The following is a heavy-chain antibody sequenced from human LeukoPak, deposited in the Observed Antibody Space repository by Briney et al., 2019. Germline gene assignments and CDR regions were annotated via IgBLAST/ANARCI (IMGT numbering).Heavy chain of an antibody. CDR1: GGSISSGDYY. CDR3: ARGFSGGSGSYWGDAFDI. CDR2: IYYSGST. Sequence: SQTLPLTCTVSGGSISSGDYYWSWIRQPPGKGLEWIGYIYYSGSTYYNPSLKSRVTISVDTSKNQFSLKLSSVTAADTAVYYCARGFSGGSGSYWGDAFDIWGQGTMVTVSS. V-gene: IGHV4-30-4*01. D-gene: IGHD3-10*01. J-gene: IGHJ3*02.